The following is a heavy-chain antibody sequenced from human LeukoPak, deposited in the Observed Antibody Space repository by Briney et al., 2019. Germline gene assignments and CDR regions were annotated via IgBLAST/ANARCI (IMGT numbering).Heavy chain of an antibody. D-gene: IGHD1-14*01. V-gene: IGHV3-30*02. Sequence: PGGSLRLSCAASGFTFSSYGMHWVRQAPGKGLEWVAFIRYDGSNKYYADSVKGRFTISRDNSKNTLYLEMNSLRAEDTAVYYCAKDTGQYYYYMDVWGKGNTVTVSS. CDR1: GFTFSSYG. CDR3: AKDTGQYYYYMDV. J-gene: IGHJ6*03. CDR2: IRYDGSNK.